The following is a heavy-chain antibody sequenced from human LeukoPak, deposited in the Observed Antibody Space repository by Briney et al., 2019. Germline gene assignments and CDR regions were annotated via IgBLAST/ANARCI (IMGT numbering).Heavy chain of an antibody. D-gene: IGHD6-13*01. J-gene: IGHJ4*02. CDR1: GYTFTSYY. V-gene: IGHV1-8*01. CDR3: ARGSSWDSSYFDY. Sequence: ASVKVSCKASGYTFTSYYMHWVRQAPGQGLEWMGWMNPNSGNTGYAQKFQGRVTMTRNTSISTAYMELSSLRSEDTAVYDCARGSSWDSSYFDYWGQGTLVTVSS. CDR2: MNPNSGNT.